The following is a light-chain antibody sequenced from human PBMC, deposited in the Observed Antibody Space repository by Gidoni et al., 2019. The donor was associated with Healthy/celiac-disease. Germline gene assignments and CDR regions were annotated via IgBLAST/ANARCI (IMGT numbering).Light chain of an antibody. Sequence: DIQMTQSPSSLSASVGDRVTITCRASQSISSYLNWYKQKPGKAPKLLIYAASSLQSGVPSRFSGSGSGTDFTLTLIILQPEDFATYSCQQSYSTPLTFXGXTKVEIK. CDR1: QSISSY. V-gene: IGKV1-39*01. CDR2: AAS. CDR3: QQSYSTPLT. J-gene: IGKJ4*01.